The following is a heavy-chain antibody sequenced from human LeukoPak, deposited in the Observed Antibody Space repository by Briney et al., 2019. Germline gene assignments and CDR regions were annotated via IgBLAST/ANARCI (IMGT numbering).Heavy chain of an antibody. Sequence: SETLSLTCALSGGSIKNYYWSWIRQPLGKGLEWIGYVYYTGTTSYNPSLKSRVTISVETSKNQFSLTLNTVTAADTAVYHCARQSDPYYHYGLDFWGQGTTVIVSS. CDR2: VYYTGTT. CDR3: ARQSDPYYHYGLDF. J-gene: IGHJ6*02. V-gene: IGHV4-59*01. CDR1: GGSIKNYY.